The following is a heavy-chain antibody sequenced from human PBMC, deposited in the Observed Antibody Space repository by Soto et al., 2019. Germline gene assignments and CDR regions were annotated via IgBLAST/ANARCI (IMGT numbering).Heavy chain of an antibody. V-gene: IGHV3-30*18. CDR2: ISYDGSNK. CDR3: AKERRYSFDALDR. J-gene: IGHJ3*01. CDR1: GFTFSSYG. Sequence: GGSLRLSCAASGFTFSSYGMHWVRQAPGKGLEWVAVISYDGSNKYYADSVRGRFTISRDNTKNTVWLQMNSLRGEDTAVYYCAKERRYSFDALDRRGQRTLVTVSS. D-gene: IGHD5-18*01.